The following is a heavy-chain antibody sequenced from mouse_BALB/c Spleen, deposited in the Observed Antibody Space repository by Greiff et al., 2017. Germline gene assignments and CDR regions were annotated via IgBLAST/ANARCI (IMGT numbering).Heavy chain of an antibody. J-gene: IGHJ4*01. Sequence: DVMLVESGGGLVKPGGSLKLSCAASGFTFSDYYMYWVRQTPEKRLEWVATISDGGSYTYYPDSVKGRFTISRDNAKNNLYLQMSSLKSEDTAMYYCASHDYGYAMDYWGQGTSVTVSS. CDR2: ISDGGSYT. CDR1: GFTFSDYY. D-gene: IGHD2-4*01. CDR3: ASHDYGYAMDY. V-gene: IGHV5-4*02.